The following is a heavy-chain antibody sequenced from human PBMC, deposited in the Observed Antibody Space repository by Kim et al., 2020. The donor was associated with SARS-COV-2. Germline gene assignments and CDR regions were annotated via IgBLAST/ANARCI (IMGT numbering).Heavy chain of an antibody. Sequence: AASVKGRFTISRDNAKNSLYLRMNSLRAEDTAVYYCARFPINSGTDWFDPWGQGTLVTVSS. J-gene: IGHJ5*02. CDR3: ARFPINSGTDWFDP. V-gene: IGHV3-48*03. D-gene: IGHD1-26*01.